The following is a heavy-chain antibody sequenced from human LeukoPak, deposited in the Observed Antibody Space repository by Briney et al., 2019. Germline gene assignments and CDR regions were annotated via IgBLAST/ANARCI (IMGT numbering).Heavy chain of an antibody. Sequence: SETLSLTCAVYGGSFSGYYWSWIRQPPGKGLEWIGEINHSGSTNYNPSLKSRVTISIDTSKNQFSLKLSSVTAADTAVYYCARGAAAPTPYYDYWGQGTLVTV. D-gene: IGHD6-13*01. CDR2: INHSGST. CDR3: ARGAAAPTPYYDY. V-gene: IGHV4-34*01. J-gene: IGHJ4*02. CDR1: GGSFSGYY.